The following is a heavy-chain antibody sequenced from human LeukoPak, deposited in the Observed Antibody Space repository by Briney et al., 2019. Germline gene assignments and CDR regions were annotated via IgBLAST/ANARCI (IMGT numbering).Heavy chain of an antibody. V-gene: IGHV1-2*04. CDR1: GYTFTSYY. CDR2: INPNSGGT. Sequence: ASVKVSCKTSGYTFTSYYMHWMRQAPGQGLEWMGWINPNSGGTNYAQKFQGWVTMTRDTSISTAYMELSRLRSDDTAVYYCARDRTMVRGVGYYYGMDVWGQGTTVTVSS. CDR3: ARDRTMVRGVGYYYGMDV. D-gene: IGHD3-10*01. J-gene: IGHJ6*02.